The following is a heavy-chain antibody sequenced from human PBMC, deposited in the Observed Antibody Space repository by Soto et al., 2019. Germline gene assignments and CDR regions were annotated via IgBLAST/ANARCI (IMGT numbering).Heavy chain of an antibody. CDR1: GYTFTSYY. Sequence: QVQLVQSGAEVKKPGASVKVSCKASGYTFTSYYMHWVRQAPGQGLEWMGIINPSGGSTSYAQKSRGGVPMTGETPTAKVYMQRSSLRSEDPPVYYFPSSFERGPMRAFDIWGQGTMVPFSS. J-gene: IGHJ3*02. V-gene: IGHV1-46*01. CDR3: PSSFERGPMRAFDI. CDR2: INPSGGST.